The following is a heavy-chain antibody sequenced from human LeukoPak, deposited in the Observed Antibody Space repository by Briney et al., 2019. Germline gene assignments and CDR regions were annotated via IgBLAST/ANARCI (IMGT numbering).Heavy chain of an antibody. CDR1: GGPITSHL. V-gene: IGHV4-59*11. J-gene: IGHJ4*02. CDR2: FYHAGNS. D-gene: IGHD1-26*01. Sequence: SETLSLTCTVSGGPITSHLWSWIRQPPGEGLEWIGNFYHAGNSNLNPSLKSRVTMSIDTSKNQFSLKLRSMTAADTAVYYCARDGPTSTAPFDYWGQGTLVTVSS. CDR3: ARDGPTSTAPFDY.